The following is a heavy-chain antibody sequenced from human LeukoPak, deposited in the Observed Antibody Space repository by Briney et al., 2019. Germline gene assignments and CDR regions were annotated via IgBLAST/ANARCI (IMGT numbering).Heavy chain of an antibody. CDR2: IYYNGNT. J-gene: IGHJ4*02. CDR3: ARAWYYYDSSGYYPFDY. D-gene: IGHD3-22*01. CDR1: GGSISSSSYY. Sequence: PSETLSLTCTVSGGSISSSSYYWGWIRQPPGKGLEWIASIYYNGNTYYNPSLKSRVTISVDTSKNQFSLKLSSVTAADTAVYYCARAWYYYDSSGYYPFDYWGQGTLVTVSS. V-gene: IGHV4-39*01.